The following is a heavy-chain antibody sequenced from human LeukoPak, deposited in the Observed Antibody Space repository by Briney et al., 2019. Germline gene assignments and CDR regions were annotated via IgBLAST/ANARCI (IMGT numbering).Heavy chain of an antibody. CDR2: IIPIFDTA. J-gene: IGHJ6*02. V-gene: IGHV1-69*13. CDR3: ARISLGAIWGYYYGMDV. CDR1: GGTFSSYS. Sequence: ASVKVSCTASGGTFSSYSISWVRQAPGRGLEWMGGIIPIFDTADYAQKFQGRVTITADESTSTAYMELSSLRSEDMAVFYCARISLGAIWGYYYGMDVWGQGTTVTVSS. D-gene: IGHD1-26*01.